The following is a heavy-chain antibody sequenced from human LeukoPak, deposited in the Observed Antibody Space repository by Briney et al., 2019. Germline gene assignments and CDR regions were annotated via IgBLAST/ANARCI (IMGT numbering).Heavy chain of an antibody. CDR1: GYTFTSNY. V-gene: IGHV1-46*01. J-gene: IGHJ4*02. D-gene: IGHD6-13*01. CDR3: ARDSGGRVYNY. Sequence: ASVKVSCKASGYTFTSNYIHWVRQAPGQGLEWMGMIYPRDGSTSYAQKFQGRVTVTRDTSTSTVHMELSGLRSEDTAVYYCARDSGGRVYNYWGQGTLVTVSS. CDR2: IYPRDGST.